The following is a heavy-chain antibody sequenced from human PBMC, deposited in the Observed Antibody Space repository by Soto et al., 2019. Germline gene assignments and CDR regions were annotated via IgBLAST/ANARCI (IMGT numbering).Heavy chain of an antibody. J-gene: IGHJ4*02. Sequence: PGASLKTSCNGSGYNFAGYWIAWVRQLPGKGLELMGIIYPSDSDTRYRPSFQGQVTISADKSISSAYLQWSSLRASDTAMYYCARGGVSTRTFDYWGQGTPVTVSS. D-gene: IGHD3-3*01. CDR1: GYNFAGYW. CDR2: IYPSDSDT. CDR3: ARGGVSTRTFDY. V-gene: IGHV5-51*01.